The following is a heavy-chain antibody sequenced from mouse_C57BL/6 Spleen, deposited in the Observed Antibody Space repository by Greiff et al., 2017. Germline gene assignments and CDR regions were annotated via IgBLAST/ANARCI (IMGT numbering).Heavy chain of an antibody. Sequence: VQLQQSGAELVKPGASVKISCKASGYAISSYWMNWVKQRPGKGLEWIGQIYPGDGDTNYNGKFKGKATLTADKSSSAAYLQLSSLPSEDSAVDICAGGEADYGSSPWFAYWGQGTLVTVSA. V-gene: IGHV1-80*01. CDR1: GYAISSYW. CDR3: AGGEADYGSSPWFAY. D-gene: IGHD1-1*01. J-gene: IGHJ3*01. CDR2: IYPGDGDT.